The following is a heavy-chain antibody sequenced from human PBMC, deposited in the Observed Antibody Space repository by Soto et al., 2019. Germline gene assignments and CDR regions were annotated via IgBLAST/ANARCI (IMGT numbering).Heavy chain of an antibody. Sequence: SETLSLTCAVSGGSISSGGYSWSWIRQPPGKGLEWIGYIYHSGGTYYNPSLKSRVTISVDRSKNQFSLKLSSVTAADTAVYYCARVGGYYDSSGYGVDAFDIWGQGTMVTVSS. D-gene: IGHD3-22*01. J-gene: IGHJ3*02. CDR3: ARVGGYYDSSGYGVDAFDI. CDR1: GGSISSGGYS. V-gene: IGHV4-30-2*01. CDR2: IYHSGGT.